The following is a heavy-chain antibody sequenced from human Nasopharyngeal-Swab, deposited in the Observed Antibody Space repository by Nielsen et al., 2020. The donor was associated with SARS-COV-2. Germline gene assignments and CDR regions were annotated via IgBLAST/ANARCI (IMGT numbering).Heavy chain of an antibody. D-gene: IGHD3-22*01. J-gene: IGHJ6*02. Sequence: GESLKISCAASGFTFSSYTMNWVRQAPGKGLEWVANIKQDGSEKYYVDSVKGRFTISRDNAKNSLYLQMNSLRAEDTAVYYCARDQYYDSSGYYYYGMDVWGQGTTDTVSS. CDR3: ARDQYYDSSGYYYYGMDV. CDR2: IKQDGSEK. V-gene: IGHV3-7*01. CDR1: GFTFSSYT.